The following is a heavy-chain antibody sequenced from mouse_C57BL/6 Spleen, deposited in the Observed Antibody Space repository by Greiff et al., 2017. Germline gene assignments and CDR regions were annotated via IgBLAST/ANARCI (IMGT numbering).Heavy chain of an antibody. CDR2: IYPGDGDT. Sequence: VQLQESGAELVKPGASVKISCKASGYAFSSYWMNWVKQRPGKGLERIGQIYPGDGDTNYNGKFKGKATLTADKSSSTAYMQLSSLTSEDSAVYFCARYGFSSYDAMDYWGQGTSVTVAS. V-gene: IGHV1-80*01. D-gene: IGHD1-1*01. CDR3: ARYGFSSYDAMDY. J-gene: IGHJ4*01. CDR1: GYAFSSYW.